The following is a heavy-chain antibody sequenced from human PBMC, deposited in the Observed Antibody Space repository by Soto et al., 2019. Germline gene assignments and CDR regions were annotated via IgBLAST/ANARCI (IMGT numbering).Heavy chain of an antibody. CDR1: GFTFSSYA. J-gene: IGHJ4*02. V-gene: IGHV3-23*01. D-gene: IGHD4-17*01. CDR3: SKHIGILTGTTDY. Sequence: PGGSLRLSCAASGFTFSSYAMSWVRQAPGKGLEWVSDISGSGDSTYYADSVKGRFTISRDNSKNTLYLQMNSLRAEDTAVYYCSKHIGILTGTTDYWGQGTLVTVSS. CDR2: ISGSGDST.